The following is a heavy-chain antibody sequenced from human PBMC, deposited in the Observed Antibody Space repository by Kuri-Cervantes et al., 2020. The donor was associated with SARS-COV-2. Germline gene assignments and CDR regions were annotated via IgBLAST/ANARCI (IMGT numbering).Heavy chain of an antibody. CDR1: GFTFSSYA. CDR2: ISGSGGST. V-gene: IGHV3-23*01. Sequence: GGSLRLSCAASGFTFSSYAMSWVRQAPGKGLEWVSAISGSGGSTYYVDSVKGRFTISRDNSKNTLYLQMNSLRAEDTAVYYCAKWGGYCSGGSCSLPFQHWGQGTRVTVSS. D-gene: IGHD2-15*01. CDR3: AKWGGYCSGGSCSLPFQH. J-gene: IGHJ1*01.